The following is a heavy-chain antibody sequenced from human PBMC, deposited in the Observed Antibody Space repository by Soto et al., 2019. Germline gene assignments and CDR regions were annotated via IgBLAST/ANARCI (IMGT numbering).Heavy chain of an antibody. CDR2: ISGRGDDT. CDR1: GFTFSSYA. D-gene: IGHD3-22*01. Sequence: EVQLLESGGDLVQPGGSLRLSCAASGFTFSSYAMSWVRQAPGKGLEWVSTISGRGDDTYYTDSVKGRFTISRDNSKNTLYVHKHSLRAEDTAVYYCARAQPTYSSSYFDYWGEGDLGTFSA. V-gene: IGHV3-23*01. CDR3: ARAQPTYSSSYFDY. J-gene: IGHJ4*02.